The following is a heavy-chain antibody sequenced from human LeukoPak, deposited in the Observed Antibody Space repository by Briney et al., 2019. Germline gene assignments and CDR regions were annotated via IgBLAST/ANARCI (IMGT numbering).Heavy chain of an antibody. D-gene: IGHD2-21*01. Sequence: GSVKVSCTASGYTFTGYYMHWVRQAPGQGREWMGWINPNSGGTNYAQTFQGRVTITRDSSISTAYRELSRLRSDDTAVYYCARYSRARPQIPIHPRGQGTLVPLSS. CDR3: ARYSRARPQIPIHP. CDR2: INPNSGGT. J-gene: IGHJ5*02. CDR1: GYTFTGYY. V-gene: IGHV1-2*02.